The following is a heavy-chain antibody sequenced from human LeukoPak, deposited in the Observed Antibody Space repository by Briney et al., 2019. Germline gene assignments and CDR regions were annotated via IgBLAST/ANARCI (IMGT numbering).Heavy chain of an antibody. J-gene: IGHJ4*02. D-gene: IGHD1-1*01. Sequence: SVKVSCKASGGTFSSYTISWVRQAPGQGLEWMGGIIPIFGTANYAQKFQGRVTITADESTSTAYMELSGLRSDDTAVYYCARGPSIRPDDYWGQGTLVTVSS. CDR2: IIPIFGTA. V-gene: IGHV1-69*13. CDR3: ARGPSIRPDDY. CDR1: GGTFSSYT.